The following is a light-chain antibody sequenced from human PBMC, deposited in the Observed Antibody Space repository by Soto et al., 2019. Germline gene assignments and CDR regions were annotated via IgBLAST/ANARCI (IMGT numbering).Light chain of an antibody. Sequence: SYELTQPPSVSVSPGQTASITCSGDKLGDKYACWYQQKPGQSPVLVIYQDSKRPSGIPERFSGSNSGNTATLTISGTQAMDEADYYCKVWDSSTAVFGGGTKVTVL. V-gene: IGLV3-1*01. J-gene: IGLJ2*01. CDR2: QDS. CDR3: KVWDSSTAV. CDR1: KLGDKY.